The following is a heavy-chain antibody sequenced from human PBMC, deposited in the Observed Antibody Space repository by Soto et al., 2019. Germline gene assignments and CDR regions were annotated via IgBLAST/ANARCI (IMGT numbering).Heavy chain of an antibody. J-gene: IGHJ4*02. D-gene: IGHD3-16*01. CDR1: GFTFSSYG. Sequence: QVQLVESGGGVVQPARSLRLSCAASGFTFSSYGMHCIRQAPGKGLEWVAVISFDGDNNYYAASVKGRFTISRDDSTNTVYLQKNSLRAEDTAVYYCQKGQGGTYFDYWGQRILVTVSS. V-gene: IGHV3-30*18. CDR3: QKGQGGTYFDY. CDR2: ISFDGDNN.